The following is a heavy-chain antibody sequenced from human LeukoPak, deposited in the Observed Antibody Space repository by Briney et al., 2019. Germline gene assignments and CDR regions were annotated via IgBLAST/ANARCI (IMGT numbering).Heavy chain of an antibody. V-gene: IGHV4-38-2*02. D-gene: IGHD3-10*01. CDR1: GYSISSGYY. Sequence: PSETLSLTCTVSGYSISSGYYWGWIRQPPGKGLEWIGSIYYGGSTYYNPSLKSRITMSVDTSKNQFSLKLTSVTAADTAVYYCARVRLWFGDHLDDYWGQGTLVTVSS. J-gene: IGHJ4*02. CDR2: IYYGGST. CDR3: ARVRLWFGDHLDDY.